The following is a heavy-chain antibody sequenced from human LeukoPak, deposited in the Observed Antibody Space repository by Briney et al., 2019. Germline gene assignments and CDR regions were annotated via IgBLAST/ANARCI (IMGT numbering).Heavy chain of an antibody. D-gene: IGHD2-2*02. J-gene: IGHJ4*02. CDR1: GFTFSSYS. CDR3: ARWGASIPTKNDY. V-gene: IGHV3-48*04. CDR2: ISSSSSTI. Sequence: GGSLRLSCAASGFTFSSYSMNWVRQAPGKGLEWVSYISSSSSTIYYADSVKGRFTISRDNAKNSLYLQMNSLRAEDTAVYYCARWGASIPTKNDYWGQGPLVTVSS.